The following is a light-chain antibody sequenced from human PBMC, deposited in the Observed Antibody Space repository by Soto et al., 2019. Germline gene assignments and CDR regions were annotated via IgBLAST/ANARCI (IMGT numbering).Light chain of an antibody. V-gene: IGKV3-20*01. J-gene: IGKJ1*01. Sequence: EIVLTQSPGTLSLSPGQRATLSCRASQSISSNFLAWYQQKPGQAPRLLIYATSSRATGIPGRFSGSGSGTDFTLTISRLETEDFAVYYCQQYSSSWTFGQGTKVDIX. CDR1: QSISSNF. CDR3: QQYSSSWT. CDR2: ATS.